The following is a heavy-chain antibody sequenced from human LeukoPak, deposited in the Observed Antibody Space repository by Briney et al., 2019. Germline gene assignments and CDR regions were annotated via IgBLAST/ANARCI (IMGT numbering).Heavy chain of an antibody. CDR3: AKDAGYYYGSGRATFDP. Sequence: GGSLRLSCAGSGFTFSTYAMDWVRQAPGKGLEWVSAISGSGASAYYADSVKGRFTVSRDNSKNTMYLQMNSLRAEDTAVYYCAKDAGYYYGSGRATFDPWGQGTLVTVSS. CDR2: ISGSGASA. D-gene: IGHD3-10*01. J-gene: IGHJ5*02. CDR1: GFTFSTYA. V-gene: IGHV3-23*01.